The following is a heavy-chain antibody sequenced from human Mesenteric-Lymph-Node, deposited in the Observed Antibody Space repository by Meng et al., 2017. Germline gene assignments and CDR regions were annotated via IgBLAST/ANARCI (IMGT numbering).Heavy chain of an antibody. CDR1: GGSISSYY. V-gene: IGHV4-59*01. CDR2: IYYSGST. D-gene: IGHD6-19*01. CDR3: ARGGGYSSGWKTLYYFDC. J-gene: IGHJ4*02. Sequence: SETLSLTCTVSGGSISSYYWSWIRQPPGKGLEWIGYIYYSGSTNYNPSLKSRVTISVDTSKNQFSLKLSSVTAADTAVYYCARGGGYSSGWKTLYYFDCWGQGTLVTVSS.